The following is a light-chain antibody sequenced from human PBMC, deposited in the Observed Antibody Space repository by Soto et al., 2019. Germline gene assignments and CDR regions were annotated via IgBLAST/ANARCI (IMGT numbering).Light chain of an antibody. CDR3: QEHYSAPPVA. V-gene: IGKV1-27*01. CDR1: QDIDHS. CDR2: SAS. Sequence: DIQMTQSPSSLSASVGDRVTITCRASQDIDHSLAWYQQKPGKVPKLLIYSASTLQPGVPSRFSGSGSGTDFTLNITSLQPEDVATYYCQEHYSAPPVAFGPGTKVDV. J-gene: IGKJ3*01.